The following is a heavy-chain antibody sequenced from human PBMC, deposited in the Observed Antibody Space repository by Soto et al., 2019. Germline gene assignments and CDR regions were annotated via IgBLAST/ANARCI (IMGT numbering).Heavy chain of an antibody. D-gene: IGHD1-20*01. CDR1: GFTFSDAW. CDR3: TTASANNWKRFNSHYYGMDV. Sequence: PGGSLRLSCAASGFTFSDAWMSWVRQAPGKGLEWIGRIKSKIDGGTTDYAAPVKGRFTISRDDSKNTLFLQMNSLKTEDTAVYSCTTASANNWKRFNSHYYGMDVWGQGTRVTVSS. V-gene: IGHV3-15*01. CDR2: IKSKIDGGTT. J-gene: IGHJ6*02.